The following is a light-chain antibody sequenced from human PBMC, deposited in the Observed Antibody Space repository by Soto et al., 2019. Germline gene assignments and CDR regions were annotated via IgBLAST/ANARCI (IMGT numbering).Light chain of an antibody. CDR3: QQRNHWQLT. Sequence: QSGSTKSLTTVERATLSCRASQSVSSYLAWYQQKPGQAPRLLIYDVSNRAAGIPARFSGSGSGTDFTLTISSLQPEDFAVYYCQQRNHWQLTFGEGTRLEIK. CDR2: DVS. CDR1: QSVSSY. J-gene: IGKJ5*01. V-gene: IGKV3-11*01.